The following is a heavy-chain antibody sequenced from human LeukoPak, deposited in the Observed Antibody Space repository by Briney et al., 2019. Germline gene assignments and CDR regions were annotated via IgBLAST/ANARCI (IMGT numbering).Heavy chain of an antibody. CDR3: AKEGTYSNGPDY. V-gene: IGHV3-74*01. J-gene: IGHJ4*02. CDR2: INSDGTST. Sequence: GGSLRLSCAASGFTFTSHWMHWVRQASGKGLVWVSRINSDGTSTTYADSVEGRFTISRDNAKNTLYLQMNSLRVEDTAVFHCAKEGTYSNGPDYWGQGTLVTVSS. D-gene: IGHD3-22*01. CDR1: GFTFTSHW.